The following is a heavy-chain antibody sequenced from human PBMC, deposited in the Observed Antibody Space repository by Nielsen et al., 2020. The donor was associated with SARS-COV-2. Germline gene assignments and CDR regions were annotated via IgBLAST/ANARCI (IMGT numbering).Heavy chain of an antibody. J-gene: IGHJ4*02. Sequence: SLKISCAVSGFSFNEYAMQWVRQAPGKGLEWVSGISWNSGSIGYADSVKGRFTISRDNAKNSLYLQMNSLRAEDTALYYCAKERALGGLDYWGQGTQVTVSS. D-gene: IGHD3-16*01. CDR3: AKERALGGLDY. CDR2: ISWNSGSI. CDR1: GFSFNEYA. V-gene: IGHV3-9*01.